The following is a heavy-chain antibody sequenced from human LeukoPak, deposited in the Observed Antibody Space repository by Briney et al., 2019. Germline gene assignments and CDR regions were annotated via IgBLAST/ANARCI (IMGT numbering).Heavy chain of an antibody. V-gene: IGHV3-7*01. J-gene: IGHJ4*02. CDR1: GFTFSSYW. CDR3: ARDFTLLWFGEPLDY. D-gene: IGHD3-10*01. Sequence: PGGSLRLSCAASGFTFSSYWMSWVRQAPGKGLEWVANIKQDGSEKYYVDSVKGRFTISRDNAKNSLYLQMNSLRAEDTAVYYCARDFTLLWFGEPLDYWGQGTLVTVSS. CDR2: IKQDGSEK.